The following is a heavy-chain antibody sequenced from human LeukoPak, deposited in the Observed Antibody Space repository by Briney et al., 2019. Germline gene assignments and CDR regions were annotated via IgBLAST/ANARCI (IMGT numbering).Heavy chain of an antibody. CDR1: GFTFSSYW. D-gene: IGHD4-23*01. V-gene: IGHV3-7*04. J-gene: IGHJ4*02. Sequence: PGGSLRLSCAASGFTFSSYWMSWVRLAPGKGLEWVANMKQDGSEKYYVDSVNGRFTISRDNAKNSLYLQMNSLRAEDTAVYYCARDQLGGNVDYWGQGTLVTVSS. CDR2: MKQDGSEK. CDR3: ARDQLGGNVDY.